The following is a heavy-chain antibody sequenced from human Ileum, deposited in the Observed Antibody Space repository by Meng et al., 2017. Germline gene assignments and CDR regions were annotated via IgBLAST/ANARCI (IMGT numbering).Heavy chain of an antibody. J-gene: IGHJ5*02. V-gene: IGHV4-4*02. CDR3: ARDLLGPAIAASGYFDP. CDR1: GGTISDSSW. D-gene: IGHD5-12*01. CDR2: IYHTGST. Sequence: VEVQESGPGLGDPSGTLSLTFAGSGGTISDSSWWSWVQQPPGKGLEWIGEIYHTGSTNYNPSLKSRVTMSLDKSKNQFFLDLTSVTAADTAVYYCARDLLGPAIAASGYFDPWGQGTLVTVSS.